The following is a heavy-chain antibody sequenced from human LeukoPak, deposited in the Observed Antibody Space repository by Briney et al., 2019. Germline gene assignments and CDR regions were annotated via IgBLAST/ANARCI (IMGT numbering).Heavy chain of an antibody. Sequence: PSETLSLTCTVSGGSISGSSYYWGWIRQPPGKGLEWIGSFYYSGSTYYNPSLKSRFTISVDTSKNQFSLKLSSVTAADTVVYYCASGELGAKDYWGQGTLVTVSS. D-gene: IGHD1-26*01. CDR1: GGSISGSSYY. CDR3: ASGELGAKDY. J-gene: IGHJ4*02. CDR2: FYYSGST. V-gene: IGHV4-39*01.